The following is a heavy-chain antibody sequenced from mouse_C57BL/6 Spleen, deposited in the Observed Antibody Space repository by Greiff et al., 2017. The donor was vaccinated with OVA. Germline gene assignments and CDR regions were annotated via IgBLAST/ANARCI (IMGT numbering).Heavy chain of an antibody. V-gene: IGHV3-6*01. D-gene: IGHD2-3*01. CDR1: GYSITSGYY. Sequence: EVKLQESGPGLVKPSQSLSLTCSVTGYSITSGYYWNWIRQFPGNKLEWMGYISYDGSNNYNPSLKNRISITRDPSKNQFFLKLNSVTTEDTATYYCAREDGPYWYFDVWGTGTTVTVSS. J-gene: IGHJ1*03. CDR3: AREDGPYWYFDV. CDR2: ISYDGSN.